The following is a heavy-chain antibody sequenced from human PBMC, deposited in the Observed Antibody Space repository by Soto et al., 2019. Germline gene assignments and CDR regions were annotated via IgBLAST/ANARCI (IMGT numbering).Heavy chain of an antibody. Sequence: QVQVVQSGPEVKKPGTSVKVSCKTSGFTFSNSAVQWVRQARGQGLEWIAWIVVGSGTTNYAQNLQGRVTITRDMSTNTVYMDLSSLRSEDTAVYYCAAELYSGGRCCSSDFWGQGTMVTVSS. V-gene: IGHV1-58*01. CDR2: IVVGSGTT. J-gene: IGHJ3*01. CDR1: GFTFSNSA. CDR3: AAELYSGGRCCSSDF. D-gene: IGHD2-15*01.